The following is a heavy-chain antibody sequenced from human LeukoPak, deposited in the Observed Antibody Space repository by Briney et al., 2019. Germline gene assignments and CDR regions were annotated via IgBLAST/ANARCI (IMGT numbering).Heavy chain of an antibody. J-gene: IGHJ6*03. CDR3: ARTTLNYYYMDV. D-gene: IGHD1-14*01. Sequence: PSQTLSLTCTVSGGSISSGGYYWSWIRQPPGKGLEWIGYIYHSGSTYYNPSLKSRVTISVDTSKNQFSLKLSSVTAADTAVYYCARTTLNYYYMDVWGKGTTVTVSS. CDR2: IYHSGST. CDR1: GGSISSGGYY. V-gene: IGHV4-30-2*01.